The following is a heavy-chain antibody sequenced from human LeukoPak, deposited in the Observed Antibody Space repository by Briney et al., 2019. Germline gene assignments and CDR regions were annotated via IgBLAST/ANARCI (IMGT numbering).Heavy chain of an antibody. J-gene: IGHJ6*02. V-gene: IGHV4-34*01. Sequence: PSETLSLTCAVYGGSFSGYYWSWIRQPPGKGLEWIGEINHSGSTNYNPSLKSRVTISVDTSKNQFSLKLTSVTAADTAVYYCASLGNRPTVVTSTTGYYGMDVWGQGTTVTVSS. D-gene: IGHD4-23*01. CDR3: ASLGNRPTVVTSTTGYYGMDV. CDR2: INHSGST. CDR1: GGSFSGYY.